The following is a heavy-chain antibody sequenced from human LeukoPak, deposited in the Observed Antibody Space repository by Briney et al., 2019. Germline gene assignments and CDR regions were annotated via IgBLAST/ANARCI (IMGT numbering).Heavy chain of an antibody. Sequence: SETLSLTCTVSGGSISTRNYYWGWIRQPPGKGLEWIVSIRYSGSTYYHPSLRSRVTISVDTTKNQLSLKLASVTAADTAVYYCARQDCSAACYHFDYWGQGTLVTVSS. V-gene: IGHV4-39*01. D-gene: IGHD2-21*01. CDR3: ARQDCSAACYHFDY. CDR2: IRYSGST. J-gene: IGHJ4*02. CDR1: GGSISTRNYY.